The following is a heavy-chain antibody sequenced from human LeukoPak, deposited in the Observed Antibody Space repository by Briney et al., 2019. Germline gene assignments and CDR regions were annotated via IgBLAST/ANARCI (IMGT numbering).Heavy chain of an antibody. J-gene: IGHJ4*02. CDR1: GYSFTSYW. V-gene: IGHV5-51*01. CDR3: VRHSTGWTGALDY. CDR2: IYPGDSDT. D-gene: IGHD3/OR15-3a*01. Sequence: GECLKISCKGSGYSFTSYWIGWVRQMPGRGLEWMGIIYPGDSDTRYSPSFQGQVTISADKSISTAYLQWSSLKASDTAMYYCVRHSTGWTGALDYWGQGTLVTVSS.